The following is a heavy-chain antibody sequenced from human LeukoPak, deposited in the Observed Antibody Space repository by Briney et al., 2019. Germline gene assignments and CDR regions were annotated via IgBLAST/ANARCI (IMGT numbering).Heavy chain of an antibody. CDR2: INSDGSTT. V-gene: IGHV3-74*01. CDR1: GFTFSIYW. CDR3: ASSSPTVVSDTYYYYAMDV. D-gene: IGHD4-23*01. Sequence: GGSLRLSCAASGFTFSIYWMHWVRQAPGNGLVWVSRINSDGSTTTYADSVKGRFTISRDNAKNTLYLQMNSLRAEDTAVYYCASSSPTVVSDTYYYYAMDVWGQGTTVTVSS. J-gene: IGHJ6*02.